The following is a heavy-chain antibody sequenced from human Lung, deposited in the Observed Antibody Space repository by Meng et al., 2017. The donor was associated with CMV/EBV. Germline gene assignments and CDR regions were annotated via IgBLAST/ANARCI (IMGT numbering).Heavy chain of an antibody. CDR1: GFPFNIFE. CDR2: INDATNSK. D-gene: IGHD3-22*01. CDR3: ARTPRGYSFGYSAFYLDS. J-gene: IGHJ4*02. V-gene: IGHV3-48*03. Sequence: GGSLRLSCAASGFPFNIFEMNWVRQTPGKGLEWVAYINDATNSKFYADSVKGRFTISRDNAQNSLFLQMNSLRVEDTAIYYCARTPRGYSFGYSAFYLDSWGQGSLVTVSS.